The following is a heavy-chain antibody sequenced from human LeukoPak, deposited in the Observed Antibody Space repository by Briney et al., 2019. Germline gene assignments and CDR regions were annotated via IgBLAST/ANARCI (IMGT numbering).Heavy chain of an antibody. CDR3: ARDYGSGSFPYYYYYYMDV. V-gene: IGHV1-18*01. CDR2: ISAYNGNT. D-gene: IGHD3-10*01. CDR1: GYTFTSYG. J-gene: IGHJ6*03. Sequence: ASVRVSCKASGYTFTSYGISWVRQAPGQGLEWMGWISAYNGNTNYAQKLQGRVTMTTDTSTSTAYMELSSLRSEDTAVYYCARDYGSGSFPYYYYYYMDVWGKGTTVTIPS.